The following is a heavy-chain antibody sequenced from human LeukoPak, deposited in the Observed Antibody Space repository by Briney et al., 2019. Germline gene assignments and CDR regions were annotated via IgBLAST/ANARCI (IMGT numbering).Heavy chain of an antibody. D-gene: IGHD2-15*01. CDR3: AKGRXRXCSXGSCYGGGSDY. V-gene: IGHV3-30*02. J-gene: IGHJ4*02. CDR2: IRNDGGNK. Sequence: GGSLRLSCAASGFTFSSYGMNGVRQAPGKGLEGGAFIRNDGGNKYYADSVRGGFTISRDNSKNRLYLQMNSLRAEDTAVYYCAKGRXRXCSXGSCYGGGSDYWGQGTLVTVSS. CDR1: GFTFSSYG.